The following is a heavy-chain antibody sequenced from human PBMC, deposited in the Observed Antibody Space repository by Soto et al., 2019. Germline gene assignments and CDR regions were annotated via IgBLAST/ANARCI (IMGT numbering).Heavy chain of an antibody. V-gene: IGHV3-21*01. CDR1: GFTFNDYS. D-gene: IGHD3-10*01. J-gene: IGHJ6*02. CDR3: VRAGHVFDVHYYGMDL. Sequence: GGSLRLSCEASGFTFNDYSMDWVRQAPEKGLEWVSSISSSGTYIYYADSVKGRFAISRDNANNVMYLQMDTLRAEDTAVYYCVRAGHVFDVHYYGMDLWGQGTTVTSP. CDR2: ISSSGTYI.